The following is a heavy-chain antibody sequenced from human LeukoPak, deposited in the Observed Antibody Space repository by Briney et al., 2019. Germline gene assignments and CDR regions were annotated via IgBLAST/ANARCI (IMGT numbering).Heavy chain of an antibody. CDR3: ARAGSGSSYDC. V-gene: IGHV3-74*01. CDR2: INSDGSNT. Sequence: PGGSLRLSCVAPGLALSTYWMHWGRQAPGKGLVWVSLINSDGSNTLYADSVKGRFPISRDTAKNTLYLEMNRLRADDTAVYYCARAGSGSSYDCWGQGTLVTVSS. D-gene: IGHD3-10*01. CDR1: GLALSTYW. J-gene: IGHJ4*02.